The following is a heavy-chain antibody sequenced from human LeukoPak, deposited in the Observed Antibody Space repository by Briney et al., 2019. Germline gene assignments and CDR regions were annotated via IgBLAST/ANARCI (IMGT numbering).Heavy chain of an antibody. J-gene: IGHJ4*02. Sequence: ASVKVSCKASGYIFTSYGISWVRQAPGQGLEWMGWISAYDGNTNYAQKLQGRVIMTTDTSTSTAYMELRSLRSDDTAVYYCAREGDGCNPGLFDYWGQGTLVTVSS. CDR3: AREGDGCNPGLFDY. CDR2: ISAYDGNT. V-gene: IGHV1-18*01. D-gene: IGHD5-24*01. CDR1: GYIFTSYG.